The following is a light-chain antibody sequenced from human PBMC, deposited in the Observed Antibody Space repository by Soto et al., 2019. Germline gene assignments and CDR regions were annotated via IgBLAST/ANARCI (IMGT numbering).Light chain of an antibody. CDR3: MQTLQSRT. Sequence: DIVMTQSPLSLPVTPGEPASISCRSSQSLVHSNGYNYLDWYLQKPGQSPQVLIYMGSNRASGVPDWFSGGGSGTDFTLKISRVEAEDVGVYYCMQTLQSRTFGQGTKVEI. J-gene: IGKJ1*01. CDR2: MGS. CDR1: QSLVHSNGYNY. V-gene: IGKV2-28*01.